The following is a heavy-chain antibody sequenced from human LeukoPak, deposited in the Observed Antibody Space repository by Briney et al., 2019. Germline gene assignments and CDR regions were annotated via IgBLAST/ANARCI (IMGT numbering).Heavy chain of an antibody. Sequence: GGSLRLSCAASGFTFSSYSMNWVRQAPGKGLEWVSSISSSSSYIYYADSVKGRFTISRDNSKNTLYLQMNSLRAEDTAVYYCARVKSEYYDILTGYSPYYYYYYMDVWGKGTTVTISS. D-gene: IGHD3-9*01. CDR2: ISSSSSYI. CDR1: GFTFSSYS. V-gene: IGHV3-21*01. CDR3: ARVKSEYYDILTGYSPYYYYYYMDV. J-gene: IGHJ6*03.